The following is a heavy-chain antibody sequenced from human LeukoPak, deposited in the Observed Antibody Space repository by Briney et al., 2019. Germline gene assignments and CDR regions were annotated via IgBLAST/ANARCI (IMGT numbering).Heavy chain of an antibody. CDR3: AKCRGAKVFYGMDV. Sequence: GGSLRLSCAASGFTFSTYPMSWVRQAPGKGLEWVSAISGSGGSTYYADSVKGRFTISRDNSKNTLYLQMNSLRAEDTAVYYCAKCRGAKVFYGMDVWGQGTTVTVSS. V-gene: IGHV3-23*01. CDR2: ISGSGGST. CDR1: GFTFSTYP. J-gene: IGHJ6*02. D-gene: IGHD1-26*01.